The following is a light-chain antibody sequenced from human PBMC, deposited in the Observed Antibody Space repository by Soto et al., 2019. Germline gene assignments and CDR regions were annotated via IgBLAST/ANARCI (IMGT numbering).Light chain of an antibody. Sequence: QSALTQPASVSGSPGQSITISCTGTSSDVGAYNYVSWYQQHPGKAPKLMIFEVSDRPSGVSNRFSGSKSGNTASRTISGLQDEDEADYYCSSYTSSNTLVFGGGTKLTVL. CDR3: SSYTSSNTLV. V-gene: IGLV2-14*01. CDR2: EVS. CDR1: SSDVGAYNY. J-gene: IGLJ2*01.